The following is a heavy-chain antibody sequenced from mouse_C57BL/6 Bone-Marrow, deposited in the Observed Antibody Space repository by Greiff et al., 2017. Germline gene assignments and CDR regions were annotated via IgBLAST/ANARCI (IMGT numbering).Heavy chain of an antibody. CDR3: ARRTLITTVVAYYYAMDY. CDR2: ISNGGGST. J-gene: IGHJ4*01. Sequence: EVKLVESGGGLVQPGGSLKLSCAASGFTFSDYYMYWVRQTPEKRLEWVAYISNGGGSTYYPDTVKGRFTISIDNAKNTLYLQMSRLKSEDTAMYYCARRTLITTVVAYYYAMDYWGQGTSVTVSS. CDR1: GFTFSDYY. D-gene: IGHD1-1*01. V-gene: IGHV5-12*01.